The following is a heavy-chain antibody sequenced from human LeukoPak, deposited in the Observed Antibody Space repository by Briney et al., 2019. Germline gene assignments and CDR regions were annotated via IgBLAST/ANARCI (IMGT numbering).Heavy chain of an antibody. D-gene: IGHD3-10*01. V-gene: IGHV1-2*02. CDR2: INPNSGGT. J-gene: IGHJ4*02. CDR3: ARDGELITMVRGVILYEPFRLFDY. Sequence: ASVKVSCKASGYTFTGYYMHWVRQAPGQGLEWMGWINPNSGGTNYAQKFQGRVTMTTDTSTSTAYMELRSLRSDDTAVYYCARDGELITMVRGVILYEPFRLFDYWGQGTLVTVSS. CDR1: GYTFTGYY.